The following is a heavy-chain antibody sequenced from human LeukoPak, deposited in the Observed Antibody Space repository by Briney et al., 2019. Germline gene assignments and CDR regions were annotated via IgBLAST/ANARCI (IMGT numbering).Heavy chain of an antibody. V-gene: IGHV3-9*01. CDR3: AKGGGLYDATFFDY. CDR1: GFTFDDYA. Sequence: PGRSLRLSCAASGFTFDDYAMHWVRQAPGKGLGWVSVIIWNSGTIGYADSVKGRFTISRDNAKNSLYLQMNSLRAEDTALYYCAKGGGLYDATFFDYWGQGTLVTVSS. J-gene: IGHJ4*02. D-gene: IGHD2-8*02. CDR2: IIWNSGTI.